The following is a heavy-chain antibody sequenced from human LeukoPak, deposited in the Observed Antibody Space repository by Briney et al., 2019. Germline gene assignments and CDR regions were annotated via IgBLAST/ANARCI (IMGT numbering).Heavy chain of an antibody. CDR3: ARHSKTWYEPFDV. D-gene: IGHD6-13*01. CDR1: GFTFSSYA. V-gene: IGHV3-23*01. Sequence: GGSLRLSCAASGFTFSSYAMTWVRQAPGKGLEWVSVINKSGGSTYYADSVKGRFTISRDNSKNTLYLQMNSLRAEDTALYYCARHSKTWYEPFDVWGQGTMVTVSS. J-gene: IGHJ3*01. CDR2: INKSGGST.